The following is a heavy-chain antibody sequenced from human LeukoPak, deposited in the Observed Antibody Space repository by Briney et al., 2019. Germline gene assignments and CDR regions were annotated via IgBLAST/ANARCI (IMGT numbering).Heavy chain of an antibody. CDR1: GGTFSSYA. J-gene: IGHJ4*02. D-gene: IGHD3-22*01. CDR2: IIPILGIA. CDR3: AKDTRSGSNYFDY. Sequence: SVKVSCKASGGTFSSYAISWVRQAPGQGLEWMGRIIPILGIANYAQKFQGRVTITADKSTSTAYMELSSLRSEDTAVYYCAKDTRSGSNYFDYWGQGTLVTVSS. V-gene: IGHV1-69*04.